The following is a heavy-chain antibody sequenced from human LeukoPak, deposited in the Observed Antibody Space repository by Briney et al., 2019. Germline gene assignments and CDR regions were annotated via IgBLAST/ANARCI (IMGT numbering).Heavy chain of an antibody. D-gene: IGHD3-3*01. V-gene: IGHV3-21*01. CDR2: ISSSSSYI. Sequence: PGGSLRLSCAASGFTFSSYSMNWVRQAPGRGLEWVSSISSSSSYIYYADSVEGRFTISRDNAKNSLYLQMNSLRAEDTAVYYCARDLVEEWLSLEQRAGFDYWGQGTLVTVSS. CDR3: ARDLVEEWLSLEQRAGFDY. CDR1: GFTFSSYS. J-gene: IGHJ4*02.